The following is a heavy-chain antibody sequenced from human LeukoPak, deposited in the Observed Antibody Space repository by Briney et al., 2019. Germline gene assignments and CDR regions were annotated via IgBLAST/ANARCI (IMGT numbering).Heavy chain of an antibody. CDR1: GGSFSGYY. CDR3: ARAPYSSSWRNWFDP. Sequence: SETLSLTCAVYGGSFSGYYWSWIRQPPGKGLEWIGEINHSGSTNYNPSLKSRVTISVDTSKNQSSLKLSSVTAADTAVYYCARAPYSSSWRNWFDPWGQGTLVTVSS. J-gene: IGHJ5*02. V-gene: IGHV4-34*01. CDR2: INHSGST. D-gene: IGHD6-13*01.